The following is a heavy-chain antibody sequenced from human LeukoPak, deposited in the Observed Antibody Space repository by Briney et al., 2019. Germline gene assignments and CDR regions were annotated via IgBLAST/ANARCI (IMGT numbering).Heavy chain of an antibody. CDR1: GGSFSGYY. J-gene: IGHJ6*03. Sequence: SETLSLTCAVYGGSFSGYYWSWIRQPPGKGLEWIGEINHSGSTNYNPSLKSRVTISVDTSKNQFSLKLSSVTAADTAVYYCARIRGTGRANYMDVWGKGTTVTVSS. D-gene: IGHD1-1*01. CDR3: ARIRGTGRANYMDV. CDR2: INHSGST. V-gene: IGHV4-34*01.